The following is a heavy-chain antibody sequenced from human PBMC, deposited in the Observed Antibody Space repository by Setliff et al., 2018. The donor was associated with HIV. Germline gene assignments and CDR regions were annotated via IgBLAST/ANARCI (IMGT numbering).Heavy chain of an antibody. CDR3: ARDPLVGAPDYFDY. D-gene: IGHD1-26*01. CDR1: GFTFSSYW. Sequence: GGSLRLSCAASGFTFSSYWMHWVRQAPGKGLEWAAIISYDGGLKLYADSVKGRFTISRDFSDNTLYLQMNSLRAEDTAVYYCARDPLVGAPDYFDYWGQGTLVTVSS. CDR2: ISYDGGLK. V-gene: IGHV3-30*03. J-gene: IGHJ4*02.